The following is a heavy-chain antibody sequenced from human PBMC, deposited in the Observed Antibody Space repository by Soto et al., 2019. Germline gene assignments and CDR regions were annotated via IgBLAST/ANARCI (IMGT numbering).Heavy chain of an antibody. Sequence: SETLSLTCTVSGGSIISSSYYWGWIRQPPGKGLEWIGSIYYSGSTYYNPSLKSRVTISVDTSKNQFSLKLSSVTAADTAVYYCARTAPNSGYDPFYYYYGMDVWGQGTTVTVSS. CDR1: GGSIISSSYY. CDR3: ARTAPNSGYDPFYYYYGMDV. J-gene: IGHJ6*02. V-gene: IGHV4-39*01. D-gene: IGHD5-12*01. CDR2: IYYSGST.